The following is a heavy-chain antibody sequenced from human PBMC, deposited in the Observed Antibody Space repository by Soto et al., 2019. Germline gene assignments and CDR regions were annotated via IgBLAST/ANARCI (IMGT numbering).Heavy chain of an antibody. Sequence: EVQVVESGGGLVQPGGSLRLSCAVSGLNFIDYYFDSVRQSPGKGLSWVGRSKNKANSYIMEYAASVKGRFTISRDDSKNSVILQMSSLITEDTAVYYCVVVGRTSWGHGTTVTVPS. CDR1: GLNFIDYY. D-gene: IGHD2-15*01. J-gene: IGHJ3*01. V-gene: IGHV3-72*01. CDR3: VVVGRTS. CDR2: SKNKANSYIM.